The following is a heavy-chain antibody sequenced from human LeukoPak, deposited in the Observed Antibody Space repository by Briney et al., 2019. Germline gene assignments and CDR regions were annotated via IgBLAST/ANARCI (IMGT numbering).Heavy chain of an antibody. Sequence: SETLSLTCTVSGGSLSSSSYYWTWIRQPPEKGLEWIGFIYYTGSASYNPSLKSRVTISVDTSKNQFSLHLSSVTAADTAVYYCARDDSRDGSNYNYYGTDVWGQGTTVTVSS. CDR1: GGSLSSSSYY. V-gene: IGHV4-61*01. D-gene: IGHD5-24*01. CDR3: ARDDSRDGSNYNYYGTDV. J-gene: IGHJ6*02. CDR2: IYYTGSA.